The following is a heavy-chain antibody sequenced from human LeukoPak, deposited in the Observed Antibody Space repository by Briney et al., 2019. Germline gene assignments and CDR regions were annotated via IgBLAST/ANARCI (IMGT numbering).Heavy chain of an antibody. CDR2: IKQDGSEK. V-gene: IGHV3-7*01. Sequence: GGSLRLSCAASGFTFSSCWMSWVRQAPGKGLQWVANIKQDGSEKYHVDSVKGRFTISRDNAKNSLYLQMNSLRAEDTAVYYCARGGSGIVVVTATRFDYWGQGTLVTVSS. J-gene: IGHJ4*02. CDR3: ARGGSGIVVVTATRFDY. CDR1: GFTFSSCW. D-gene: IGHD2-21*02.